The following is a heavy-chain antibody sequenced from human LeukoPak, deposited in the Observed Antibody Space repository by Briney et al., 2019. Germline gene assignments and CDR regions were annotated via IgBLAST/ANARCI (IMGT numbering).Heavy chain of an antibody. J-gene: IGHJ4*02. CDR2: INPSSGGT. V-gene: IGHV1-2*02. CDR3: ARDYGATRVPGY. CDR1: GYTFTGYY. Sequence: ASVKVSCKASGYTFTGYYMHWVRQAPGQGLEWMGWINPSSGGTNYAQKFQGRVTMTRDTSISTAYMELSRLRSDDTAVYYCARDYGATRVPGYWGQGTLVTVSS. D-gene: IGHD4/OR15-4a*01.